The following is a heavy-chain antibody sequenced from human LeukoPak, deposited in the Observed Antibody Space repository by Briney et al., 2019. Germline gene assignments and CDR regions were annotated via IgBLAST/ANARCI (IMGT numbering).Heavy chain of an antibody. D-gene: IGHD3-22*01. CDR1: GFTLDDYA. CDR2: ISGDGGST. V-gene: IGHV3-43*02. CDR3: AKDWDSSGYPDY. J-gene: IGHJ4*02. Sequence: GSLRLSCAASGFTLDDYAMHWVRQAPGKGLEWVSLISGDGGSTHCADSVKGRFTISRDNSKNSLYLQMNSLRTEDTALYYCAKDWDSSGYPDYWGQGTLVTVSS.